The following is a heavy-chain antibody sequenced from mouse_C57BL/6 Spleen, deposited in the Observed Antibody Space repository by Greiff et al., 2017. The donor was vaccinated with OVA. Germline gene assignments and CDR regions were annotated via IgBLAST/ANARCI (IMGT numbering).Heavy chain of an antibody. CDR1: GFTIKDYY. J-gene: IGHJ2*01. CDR2: IDPEDGET. CDR3: ARHGSSPYYFDY. V-gene: IGHV14-2*01. D-gene: IGHD1-1*01. Sequence: DVKLVESGAELVKPGASVKLSCTASGFTIKDYYMHWVKQRTEQGLEWIGRIDPEDGETKYAPKFQGKATITADTSSNTAYLQLSSLTSEDTAVYYCARHGSSPYYFDYWGQGTTLTVSS.